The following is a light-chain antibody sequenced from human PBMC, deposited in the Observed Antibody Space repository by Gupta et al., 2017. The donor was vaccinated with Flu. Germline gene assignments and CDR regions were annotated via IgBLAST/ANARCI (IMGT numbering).Light chain of an antibody. CDR3: QQLSIGPPWT. CDR1: QSVSSY. Sequence: EIVLTQSQATLSLSPGERATLSCRASQSVSSYLAWYQQKPGQAPRLLIYYASNSATGTPARFIGRRSGTDYSPTMISLQPEDFSVHYCQQLSIGPPWTFGQGTKVEI. J-gene: IGKJ1*01. CDR2: YAS. V-gene: IGKV3-11*01.